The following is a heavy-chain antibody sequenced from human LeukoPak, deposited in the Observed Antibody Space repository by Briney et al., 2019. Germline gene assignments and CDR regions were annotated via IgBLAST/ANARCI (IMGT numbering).Heavy chain of an antibody. CDR1: GFTFTSYA. CDR2: ISYDGSNK. J-gene: IGHJ4*02. V-gene: IGHV3-30-3*01. CDR3: ATFIQL. Sequence: GGSLRLSCAASGFTFTSYAMHWVRQAPGKGLEWVAVISYDGSNKYYGDSVKGRFSISRDNSKNTLFLQMNSLRPEDTAVYYCATFIQLWGQGTLVTVSS. D-gene: IGHD5-18*01.